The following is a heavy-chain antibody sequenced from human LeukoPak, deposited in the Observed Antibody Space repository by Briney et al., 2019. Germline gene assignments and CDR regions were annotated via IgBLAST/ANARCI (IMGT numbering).Heavy chain of an antibody. V-gene: IGHV4-34*01. J-gene: IGHJ4*02. CDR1: GGSFSGYY. CDR2: INHSGST. CDR3: ARGHRDYDILTGYYYNY. D-gene: IGHD3-9*01. Sequence: SETLSLTCAVYGGSFSGYYWSWIRQPPGKGLEWIGEINHSGSTNYNPSLKSRVTISVDTSKNQFSLKLSSVTAEDTAVYYCARGHRDYDILTGYYYNYWGQGTLVTVSS.